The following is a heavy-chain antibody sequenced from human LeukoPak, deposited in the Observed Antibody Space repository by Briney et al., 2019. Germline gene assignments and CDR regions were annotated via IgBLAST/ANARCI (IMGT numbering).Heavy chain of an antibody. CDR3: AKAKVGATTVYYMDV. CDR2: IRYDGSDK. V-gene: IGHV3-30*02. J-gene: IGHJ6*03. D-gene: IGHD1-26*01. Sequence: PGGSLRLSCAASGFTFSSYGMHWVRQAPGKGLEWVAFIRYDGSDKYYAESVKGRFTISRDNSKNTLYLQMNSLRAEDTAVYYCAKAKVGATTVYYMDVWGKGTTVTVSS. CDR1: GFTFSSYG.